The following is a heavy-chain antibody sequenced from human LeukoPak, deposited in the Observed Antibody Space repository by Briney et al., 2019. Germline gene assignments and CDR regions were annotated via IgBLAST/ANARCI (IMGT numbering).Heavy chain of an antibody. CDR2: ITGSHGRT. Sequence: GGSLRLSCAASGFTFSSFAMTWVRRAPGKGLEWVSSITGSHGRTYNTDSVKGRFTISRDNSQDTLSLQMNSLRVEDTAVYYCAKERRAYDPWYSDLWGRGTLVTVSS. CDR3: AKERRAYDPWYSDL. D-gene: IGHD5-12*01. J-gene: IGHJ2*01. V-gene: IGHV3-23*01. CDR1: GFTFSSFA.